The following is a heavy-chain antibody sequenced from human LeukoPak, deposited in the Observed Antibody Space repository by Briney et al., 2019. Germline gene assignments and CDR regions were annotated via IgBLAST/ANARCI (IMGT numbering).Heavy chain of an antibody. CDR2: ISSSGSTI. CDR3: ARDSEPNGDYVGYFDY. CDR1: GFTFSSYE. D-gene: IGHD4-17*01. V-gene: IGHV3-48*03. J-gene: IGHJ4*02. Sequence: GGSLRLSCAASGFTFSSYEMNWVRQAPGKGLEWVSYISSSGSTICYADSVKGRFTISRDNAKNSLYLQMNSLRAEDTAVYYCARDSEPNGDYVGYFDYWGQGTLVTVSS.